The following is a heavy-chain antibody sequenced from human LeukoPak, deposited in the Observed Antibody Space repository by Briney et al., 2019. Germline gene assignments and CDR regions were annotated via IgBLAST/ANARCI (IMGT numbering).Heavy chain of an antibody. Sequence: PSQTLSLTCTVSGGSISSGSYYWSWIRQPAGKGLEWIGRIYTSGSTNYNPSLKSRVTISVDTSKNQFSLKLSSVTAADTAVYYCAREVSFGTMVRGALFDYWGQGTLVTVSS. D-gene: IGHD3-10*01. CDR1: GGSISSGSYY. J-gene: IGHJ4*02. CDR2: IYTSGST. V-gene: IGHV4-61*02. CDR3: AREVSFGTMVRGALFDY.